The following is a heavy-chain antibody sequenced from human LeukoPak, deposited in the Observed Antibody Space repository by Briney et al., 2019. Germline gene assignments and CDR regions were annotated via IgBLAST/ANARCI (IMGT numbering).Heavy chain of an antibody. D-gene: IGHD2-21*02. V-gene: IGHV3-48*04. CDR3: ASLNTAIVVVTPDAFDI. CDR1: GFTFSTCS. CDR2: ISRSSSII. J-gene: IGHJ3*02. Sequence: GGSLRLSCAASGFTFSTCSMNWVRQAPGKGLEWVSYISRSSSIIYYADSVKGRFTISRDNAKNSLYLQMNSLRAEDTAVYYCASLNTAIVVVTPDAFDIWGQGTMVSVSS.